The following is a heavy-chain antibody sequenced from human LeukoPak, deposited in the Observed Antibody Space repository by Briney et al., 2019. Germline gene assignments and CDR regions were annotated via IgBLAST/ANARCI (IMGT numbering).Heavy chain of an antibody. CDR2: IYPGDSDT. V-gene: IGHV5-51*01. Sequence: GESLKISCKGSGYSFTSYWIGWVRQMPGKGLEWMGIIYPGDSDTRYSPSFQGQVTISADKSISTAYLQWSSLKASDTAMCYCARQRVSDTVYYYYMDVWGKGTTVTVSS. CDR3: ARQRVSDTVYYYYMDV. J-gene: IGHJ6*03. CDR1: GYSFTSYW. D-gene: IGHD4-11*01.